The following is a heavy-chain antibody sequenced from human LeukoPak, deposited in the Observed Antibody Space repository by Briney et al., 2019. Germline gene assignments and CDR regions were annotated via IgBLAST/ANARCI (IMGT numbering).Heavy chain of an antibody. V-gene: IGHV3-33*01. J-gene: IGHJ4*02. Sequence: GGSLRLSCAASGFTFSSYGMHWVRQAPGKGLEWVAVIWYDGSNKYYADSVKGRSTISRDNSKNTLYLQMNSLRAEDTAVYHCASLGYSFGYEQPDYWGQGTLVTVSS. CDR3: ASLGYSFGYEQPDY. CDR1: GFTFSSYG. D-gene: IGHD5-18*01. CDR2: IWYDGSNK.